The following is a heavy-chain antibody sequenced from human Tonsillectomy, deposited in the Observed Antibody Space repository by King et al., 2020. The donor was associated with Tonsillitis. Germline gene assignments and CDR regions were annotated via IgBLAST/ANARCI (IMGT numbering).Heavy chain of an antibody. CDR3: AKDGGASNYYFFYNY. J-gene: IGHJ4*02. V-gene: IGHV3-23*04. CDR2: ITGTGTNT. Sequence: DVQLVESGGGLVQPGGSLRLSCAASGFTFSRDAMSWVRQSPGKGLKWVSAITGTGTNTYSADSVNGRFTISRDNSKNTLYLQMSSLRADDTAVYYCAKDGGASNYYFFYNYWGQGNPVTVSS. D-gene: IGHD5-24*01. CDR1: GFTFSRDA.